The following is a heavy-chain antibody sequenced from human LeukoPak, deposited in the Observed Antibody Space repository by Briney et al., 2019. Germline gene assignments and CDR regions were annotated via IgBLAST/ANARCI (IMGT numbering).Heavy chain of an antibody. CDR2: IIPILGIA. D-gene: IGHD3-9*01. CDR3: AREAELRYFDWLSPPSYFDY. CDR1: GGTFSSYA. J-gene: IGHJ4*02. Sequence: GASVTVSCTASGGTFSSYAISWVRQAPGQGLEWMGRIIPILGIANYAQKFQGRVTITADKSTSTAYMELSSLRSEDTAVYYCAREAELRYFDWLSPPSYFDYWGQGTLVTVSS. V-gene: IGHV1-69*04.